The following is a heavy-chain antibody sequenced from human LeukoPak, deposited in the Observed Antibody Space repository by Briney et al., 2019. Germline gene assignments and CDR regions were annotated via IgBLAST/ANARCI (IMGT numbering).Heavy chain of an antibody. CDR1: GHNFISYD. CDR3: ARGSWITGSTSYYYHMDV. Sequence: GASVKVSCKASGHNFISYDINWVRQATGQGLEWMGWMNPNNGRTGYAQKFQGRVTMTRNSSITTVYMELNTLRSEDTAVYYCARGSWITGSTSYYYHMDVWGKGTTVTVSS. D-gene: IGHD1-7*01. CDR2: MNPNNGRT. J-gene: IGHJ6*03. V-gene: IGHV1-8*01.